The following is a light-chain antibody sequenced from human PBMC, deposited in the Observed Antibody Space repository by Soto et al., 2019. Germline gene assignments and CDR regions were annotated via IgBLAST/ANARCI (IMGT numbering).Light chain of an antibody. Sequence: DLQMTQSPCTLSASVGDRVTITCRASQNINNWLAWYQQKPGQAPKLLIYKASNLVSGVPSRFSGSGSGTEFTLSISSLQPDDFATYYCQQYSGSSTTFGQGTKVEVK. V-gene: IGKV1-5*03. CDR1: QNINNW. CDR2: KAS. J-gene: IGKJ1*01. CDR3: QQYSGSSTT.